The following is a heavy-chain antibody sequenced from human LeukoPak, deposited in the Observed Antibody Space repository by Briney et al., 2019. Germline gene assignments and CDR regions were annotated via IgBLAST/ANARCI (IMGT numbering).Heavy chain of an antibody. CDR1: GFTFSSYA. V-gene: IGHV3-30-3*01. CDR3: ARVQAHDSSGYYYEEIPSPDY. CDR2: ISYDGSNK. D-gene: IGHD3-22*01. J-gene: IGHJ4*02. Sequence: GGSLRLSCAAPGFTFSSYAMHWVRQAPGKGLEWVAVISYDGSNKYYADSVKGRFTISRDNSKNTLYLQMNSLRAEDTAVYYCARVQAHDSSGYYYEEIPSPDYWGQGTLVTVSS.